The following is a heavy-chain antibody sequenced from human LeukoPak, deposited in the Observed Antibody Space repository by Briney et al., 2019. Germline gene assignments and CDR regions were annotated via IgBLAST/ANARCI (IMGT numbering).Heavy chain of an antibody. V-gene: IGHV3-30*18. CDR2: ISYDGTNK. Sequence: PGRSLRLSCAASGFTFSSYGMHWVRQAPGKGLEWVAVISYDGTNKYYADSVKGRFTISRDNSKNTLYLQMNSLRAEDTAVYYCAQDLGEQWLVYYFDYWGQGTLVTVSS. J-gene: IGHJ4*02. CDR1: GFTFSSYG. CDR3: AQDLGEQWLVYYFDY. D-gene: IGHD6-19*01.